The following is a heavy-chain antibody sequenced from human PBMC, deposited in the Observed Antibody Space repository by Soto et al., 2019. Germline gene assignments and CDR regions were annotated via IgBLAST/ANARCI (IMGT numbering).Heavy chain of an antibody. V-gene: IGHV3-23*01. CDR1: GFNFNAYV. D-gene: IGHD2-2*01. CDR3: AKKSCSSPGCPYGMDV. CDR2: ISFTGDSR. J-gene: IGHJ6*02. Sequence: PGGSLRLSCAVSGFNFNAYVMNWVRQAPGKGLEWVSIISFTGDSRYYADSVKDRFTISRDNSQNTLYLQMNSLRAEDTAVYYCAKKSCSSPGCPYGMDVWGQGTTVTVSS.